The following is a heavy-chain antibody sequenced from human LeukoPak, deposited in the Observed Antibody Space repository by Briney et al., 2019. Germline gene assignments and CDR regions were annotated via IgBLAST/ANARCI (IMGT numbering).Heavy chain of an antibody. CDR2: INPNSGGT. CDR3: ARDSADRRVVVITLPFDY. V-gene: IGHV1-2*02. D-gene: IGHD2-21*01. J-gene: IGHJ4*02. CDR1: GYTSTGYY. Sequence: GASVKVSCKASGYTSTGYYMHWVRQAPGQGLEWMGWINPNSGGTNYAQKFQGRVTLTRDSSISTAYMELSRLRSDDTAVYYCARDSADRRVVVITLPFDYWGQGTVVTVSS.